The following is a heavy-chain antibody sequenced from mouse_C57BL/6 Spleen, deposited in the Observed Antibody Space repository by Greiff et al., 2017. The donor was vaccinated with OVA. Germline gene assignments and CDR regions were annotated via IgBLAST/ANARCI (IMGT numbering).Heavy chain of an antibody. CDR1: GYTFTSYW. CDR3: AITGLRDY. J-gene: IGHJ2*01. D-gene: IGHD2-12*01. V-gene: IGHV1-55*01. Sequence: QVQLQQPGAELVKPGASVKMSCKASGYTFTSYWITWVKQRPGQGLEWIGDIYPGSGSTNYNQKFKGKATLTVDKSSSTAYMQLSSLTSEDSAVYYCAITGLRDYWGQGTTLTVSS. CDR2: IYPGSGST.